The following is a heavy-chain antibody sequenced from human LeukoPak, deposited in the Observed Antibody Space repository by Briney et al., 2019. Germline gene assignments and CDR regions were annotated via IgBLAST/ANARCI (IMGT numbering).Heavy chain of an antibody. Sequence: ASVKVSCKASGGTFSSYAISWVRQAPGQGLEWMGGIIPIFGTANYAQKFQGRVTITADKSSTTAYMELRSLRSDDTAVYYCARDPMYYYGSGSNNWFDPWGQGTLVTVSS. CDR3: ARDPMYYYGSGSNNWFDP. CDR1: GGTFSSYA. CDR2: IIPIFGTA. D-gene: IGHD3-10*01. J-gene: IGHJ5*02. V-gene: IGHV1-69*06.